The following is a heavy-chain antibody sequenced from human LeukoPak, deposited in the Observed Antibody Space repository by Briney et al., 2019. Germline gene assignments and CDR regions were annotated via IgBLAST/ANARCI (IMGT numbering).Heavy chain of an antibody. J-gene: IGHJ4*02. CDR3: ARTATAIRYFDY. CDR1: GYTFTSYY. V-gene: IGHV1-46*01. CDR2: INPSGGST. D-gene: IGHD5-18*01. Sequence: ASVRVSCKASGYTFTSYYMHWVRQAPGQGLEWMGIINPSGGSTSYAQKFQGRVTMTRDMSTSTVYMELSGLRSEDTAVYYCARTATAIRYFDYWGQGTLVTVSS.